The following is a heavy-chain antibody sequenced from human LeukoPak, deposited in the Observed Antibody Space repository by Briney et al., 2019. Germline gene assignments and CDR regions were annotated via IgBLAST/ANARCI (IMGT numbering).Heavy chain of an antibody. CDR1: GFSFSSYV. D-gene: IGHD6-19*01. CDR2: ISYDGSNK. V-gene: IGHV3-30*18. CDR3: AKLGYSSGWYDFQIDAFDF. J-gene: IGHJ3*01. Sequence: GRSLRLSCAASGFSFSSYVMHWVRQAPGKGLEWVAVISYDGSNKFYADSVKGRFTISRDNSKNTLYLQMNSLRAEDTAVYYCAKLGYSSGWYDFQIDAFDFWGQGTMVTVSS.